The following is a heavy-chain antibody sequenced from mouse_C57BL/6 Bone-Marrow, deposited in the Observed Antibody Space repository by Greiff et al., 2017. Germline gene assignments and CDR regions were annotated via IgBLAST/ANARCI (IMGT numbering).Heavy chain of an antibody. CDR2: IYPGDGDT. V-gene: IGHV1-80*01. Sequence: QVQLKESGAELVKPGASVKISCKASGYAFSSYWMNWVKQRPGKGLEWFGQIYPGDGDTNYNGKFKGKATLTADKSSSTAYMQLSSLTSEDSAVYFCAIGNYLAYWGQGTLVTVSA. D-gene: IGHD2-1*01. CDR3: AIGNYLAY. CDR1: GYAFSSYW. J-gene: IGHJ3*01.